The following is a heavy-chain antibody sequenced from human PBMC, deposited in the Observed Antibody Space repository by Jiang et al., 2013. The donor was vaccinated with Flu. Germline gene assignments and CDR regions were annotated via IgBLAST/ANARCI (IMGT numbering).Heavy chain of an antibody. CDR3: ARVYDSSGYYGIDY. CDR2: INGRNGKT. CDR1: GYTFTDNG. Sequence: QSGSELKKPGASVKVSCKASGYTFTDNGISWVRQAPGQGLGWLGWINGRNGKTKYAQKVQGRVIMTTDTSTGTVYMELRSLRSDDTAFYYCARVYDSSGYYGIDYWGQGTLVTVSS. V-gene: IGHV1-18*04. D-gene: IGHD3-22*01. J-gene: IGHJ4*02.